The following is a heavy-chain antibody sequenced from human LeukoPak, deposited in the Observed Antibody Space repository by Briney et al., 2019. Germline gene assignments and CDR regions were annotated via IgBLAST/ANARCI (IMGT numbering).Heavy chain of an antibody. J-gene: IGHJ3*01. V-gene: IGHV5-51*01. CDR2: IYPGDSDT. CDR3: AGRYCSSTSCYTEPEPFHF. D-gene: IGHD2-2*02. Sequence: GESLKISCKGSAYSFASYWIGWVRQMPGKGLEWMGIIYPGDSDTRYSPSFQGQVTISADKSISTAYLQWSSLKASDTAMYYCAGRYCSSTSCYTEPEPFHFWGQGTMVTVSS. CDR1: AYSFASYW.